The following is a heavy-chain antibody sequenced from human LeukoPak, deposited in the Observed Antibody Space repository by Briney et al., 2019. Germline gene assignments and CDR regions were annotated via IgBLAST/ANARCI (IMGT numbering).Heavy chain of an antibody. CDR2: IYHSGNT. D-gene: IGHD2-2*03. CDR1: GGSISSSIYY. CDR3: ARLGSWFDP. Sequence: SETLSLTCTVSGGSISSSIYYWGWIRQPPGKGLERIGNIYHSGNTYYNPSLKSRVTISVDTSKNQFSLKLSSVTAADTAVYYRARLGSWFDPWGQGTLVTVSS. J-gene: IGHJ5*02. V-gene: IGHV4-39*01.